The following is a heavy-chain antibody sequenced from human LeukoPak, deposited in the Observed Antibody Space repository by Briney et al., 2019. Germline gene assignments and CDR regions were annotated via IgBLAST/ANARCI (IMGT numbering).Heavy chain of an antibody. D-gene: IGHD2-15*01. CDR2: INPSGGST. CDR3: ARGPLHDAFDI. V-gene: IGHV1-46*01. Sequence: ASVNVSCKASGYTFTSYYMHWVRQAPGQGLEWMGIINPSGGSTSYAQKLQGRVTMTTDTSTSTAYMELRSLRSDDTAVYYCARGPLHDAFDIWGQGTMVTVSS. J-gene: IGHJ3*02. CDR1: GYTFTSYY.